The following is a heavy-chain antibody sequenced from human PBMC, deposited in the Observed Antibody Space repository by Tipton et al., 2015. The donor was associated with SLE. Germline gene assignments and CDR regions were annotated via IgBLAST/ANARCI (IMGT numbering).Heavy chain of an antibody. CDR3: ARKVDSSGYYS. D-gene: IGHD3-22*01. Sequence: TLSLTCTVSGDAITNNNFYWDWVRQPPGKGLEWIGSIFHLGMTYYNPSLESRVTLSVDTSKNQFSLKLSSVTAVDTAVYYCARKVDSSGYYSWGQGTLVIVSS. J-gene: IGHJ4*02. CDR1: GDAITNNNFY. CDR2: IFHLGMT. V-gene: IGHV4-39*07.